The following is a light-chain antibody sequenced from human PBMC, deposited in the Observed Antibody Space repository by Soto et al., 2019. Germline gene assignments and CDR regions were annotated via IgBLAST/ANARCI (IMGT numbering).Light chain of an antibody. V-gene: IGLV1-51*01. Sequence: QSVLMQPPSVSAAPGQKVTISCSGSSSNIGDNYVSWYQHLPGTAPKLLIYDNNKRPSGIPDRFSGSKSGTSATLGITGLQTGDEADYYCGTWDSSLSVVVFGGGTK. J-gene: IGLJ2*01. CDR3: GTWDSSLSVVV. CDR2: DNN. CDR1: SSNIGDNY.